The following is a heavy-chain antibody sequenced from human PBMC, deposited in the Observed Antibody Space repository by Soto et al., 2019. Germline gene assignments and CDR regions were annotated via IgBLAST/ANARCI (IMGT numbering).Heavy chain of an antibody. D-gene: IGHD3-22*01. CDR1: GFMFSSYA. Sequence: LRLSCSAAGFMFSSYATIWVRHAPGKGLEWVSSISASGGTANLADSVEGRCTISRDNSKSTLYLQMNSLRAEDTAVYYCAKLTYPSDSTGYYYERVSGWIDSWGQGTLVTVSS. CDR3: AKLTYPSDSTGYYYERVSGWIDS. J-gene: IGHJ5*01. V-gene: IGHV3-23*01. CDR2: ISASGGTA.